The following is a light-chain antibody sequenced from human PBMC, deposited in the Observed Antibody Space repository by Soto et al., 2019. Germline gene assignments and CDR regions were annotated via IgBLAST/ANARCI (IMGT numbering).Light chain of an antibody. Sequence: DIQMTQSPSTLSASVGDRVTITCRASQSISNWLAWYQQRPGKAPKLLIYDASNLESGVPSRFSGSGSGTEFTLTISSLQPDDFATDYCQQYNSYWWTFGQGTKVEIK. CDR3: QQYNSYWWT. V-gene: IGKV1-5*01. J-gene: IGKJ1*01. CDR1: QSISNW. CDR2: DAS.